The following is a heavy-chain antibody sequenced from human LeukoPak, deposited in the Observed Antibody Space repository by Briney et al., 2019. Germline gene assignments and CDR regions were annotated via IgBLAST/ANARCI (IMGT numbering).Heavy chain of an antibody. CDR3: AIDYYASGNYYNGPHN. D-gene: IGHD3-10*01. V-gene: IGHV4-39*07. CDR1: GGSITSNHYY. CDR2: IYYTGSS. J-gene: IGHJ4*02. Sequence: ETLSLTCTVSGGSITSNHYYWAWIRQPPGKGLEWIGSIYYTGSSNYNPSLKSRVTISVDTSKNQFSLKLSSVTAADTAVYYCAIDYYASGNYYNGPHNWGPGTLVTVSS.